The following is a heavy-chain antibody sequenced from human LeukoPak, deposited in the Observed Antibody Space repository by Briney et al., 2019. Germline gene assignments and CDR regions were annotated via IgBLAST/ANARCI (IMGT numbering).Heavy chain of an antibody. J-gene: IGHJ4*02. D-gene: IGHD2-15*01. CDR2: ISHSGSST. CDR3: AKSGSSYSEMDY. V-gene: IGHV3-23*01. Sequence: GGSLRLSCAASGFTFNKFAMSWVRQAPGKGLVGVSSISHSGSSTYYADSAKGRITISRDNSKHTLYLQMNSLRADDTAVYYCAKSGSSYSEMDYWGQGALLTVSS. CDR1: GFTFNKFA.